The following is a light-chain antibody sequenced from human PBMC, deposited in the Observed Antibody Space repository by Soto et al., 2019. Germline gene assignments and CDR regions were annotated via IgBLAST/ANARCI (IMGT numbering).Light chain of an antibody. CDR3: QQRCRWPLT. Sequence: EIVLTQSPATLSLSPGERVTLSCRASQSVSSYLAWYQQKPGQAPRLLIYDTSNRATGIPARFSGGGSGTDFTLTISSLEPEDFAVYYCQQRCRWPLTFGGGTKVEIK. V-gene: IGKV3-11*01. CDR2: DTS. J-gene: IGKJ4*01. CDR1: QSVSSY.